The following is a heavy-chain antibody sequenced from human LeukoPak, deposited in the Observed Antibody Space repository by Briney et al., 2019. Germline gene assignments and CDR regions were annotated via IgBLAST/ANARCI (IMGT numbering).Heavy chain of an antibody. D-gene: IGHD3-9*01. CDR3: AREGYYDILTGYQYYFDH. J-gene: IGHJ4*02. CDR2: IIPIFGTA. CDR1: GGTFSSYA. V-gene: IGHV1-69*06. Sequence: GSSVKVSCKASGGTFSSYAISWVQQAPGQGLEWMGGIIPIFGTANYAQKFQGRVTITADKSTSTAYMELSSLRSEDTAVYYCAREGYYDILTGYQYYFDHWGQGTLVTVSS.